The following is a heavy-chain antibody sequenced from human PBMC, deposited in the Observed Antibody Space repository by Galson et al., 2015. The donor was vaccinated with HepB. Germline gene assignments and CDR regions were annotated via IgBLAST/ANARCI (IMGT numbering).Heavy chain of an antibody. CDR1: GGSISSYY. Sequence: SETLSLTCSVSGGSISSYYWSWIRQPAGKGLEWIGRIYSSGSTNYNPSLKSRVTMSVDTSKNQFSLKLSSVTAADTAVYYCASQAAAGDLDYWGQGTLVTVSS. CDR3: ASQAAAGDLDY. V-gene: IGHV4-4*07. J-gene: IGHJ4*02. CDR2: IYSSGST. D-gene: IGHD6-13*01.